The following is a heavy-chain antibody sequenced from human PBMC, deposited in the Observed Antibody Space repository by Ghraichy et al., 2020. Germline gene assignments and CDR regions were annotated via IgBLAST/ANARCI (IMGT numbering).Heavy chain of an antibody. J-gene: IGHJ6*02. CDR1: GGTFSSYA. CDR2: ISPIFGTA. V-gene: IGHV1-69*13. D-gene: IGHD5-12*01. CDR3: ARDPVHSGYAYGGYYYYGLDV. Sequence: SVKVSCKASGGTFSSYAISWVRQAPGQGLEWMGGISPIFGTANYAQKFQGRVTITADESTSTAYMELSSLRSEDMAVYYCARDPVHSGYAYGGYYYYGLDVWGQGTTVTV.